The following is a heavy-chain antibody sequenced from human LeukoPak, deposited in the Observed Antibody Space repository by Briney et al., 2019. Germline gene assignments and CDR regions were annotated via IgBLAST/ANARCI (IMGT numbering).Heavy chain of an antibody. J-gene: IGHJ4*02. CDR3: ARTYCRGGTCYSWDY. D-gene: IGHD2-15*01. V-gene: IGHV4-31*03. Sequence: SETLSLTCTVSGDSISSGDYYWSWARQHPGKGLERIGYINYSGTTYYNPSLTSRVTISVDTSKNQFSLKLSSVTAADTAVYYCARTYCRGGTCYSWDYWGQGTLVTVSS. CDR1: GDSISSGDYY. CDR2: INYSGTT.